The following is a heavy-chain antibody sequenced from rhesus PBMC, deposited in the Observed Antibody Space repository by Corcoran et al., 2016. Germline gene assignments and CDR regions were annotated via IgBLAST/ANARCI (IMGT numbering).Heavy chain of an antibody. Sequence: QVQLQESGPGVVKPSETLSLTCAVSGGPISSGYDWSWIRQPPGKGLEWIVYIDGSGGSTHANPSHKNRATISKDATKNRFSVKLSSVTAADTAEYYCARDTGRSGSWNRWGQGVLVTVSS. V-gene: IGHV4-76*01. D-gene: IGHD6-25*01. CDR3: ARDTGRSGSWNR. CDR1: GGPISSGYD. CDR2: IDGSGGST. J-gene: IGHJ4*01.